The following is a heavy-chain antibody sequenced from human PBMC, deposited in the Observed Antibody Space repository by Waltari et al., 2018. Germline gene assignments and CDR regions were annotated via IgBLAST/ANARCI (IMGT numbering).Heavy chain of an antibody. J-gene: IGHJ3*02. CDR2: IYYSGST. CDR3: ARFDSSSSVSAFDI. CDR1: GGSISSHY. V-gene: IGHV4-59*11. Sequence: QVQLQESGPGLVKPSETLSLTCTVSGGSISSHYWSWIRQPPGKGLEWIGYIYYSGSTNYNPSLKRRVTISVDTSKNQFSLKLSSVTAADTAVYYCARFDSSSSVSAFDIWGQGTMVTVSS. D-gene: IGHD6-6*01.